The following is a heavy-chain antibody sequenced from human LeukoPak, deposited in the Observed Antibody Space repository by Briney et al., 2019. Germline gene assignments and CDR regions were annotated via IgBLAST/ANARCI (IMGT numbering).Heavy chain of an antibody. V-gene: IGHV3-49*04. D-gene: IGHD5-18*01. CDR3: ANPRGYSYGSDY. J-gene: IGHJ4*02. Sequence: GGSLRLSCTASGFTFGDYSLSWVRQVPEKGLEWVGFIRRKGYGGTTEYAPSVKGRFIISRDDSKSTAYLQMNSLRAEDTAVYYCANPRGYSYGSDYWGQGTLVTVSS. CDR1: GFTFGDYS. CDR2: IRRKGYGGTT.